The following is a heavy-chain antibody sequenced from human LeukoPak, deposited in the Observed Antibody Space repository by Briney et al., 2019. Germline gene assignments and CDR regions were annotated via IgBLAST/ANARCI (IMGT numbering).Heavy chain of an antibody. CDR2: INPNSGGT. J-gene: IGHJ4*02. CDR3: ARDLFRDHMVTTDFDY. Sequence: ASVKVSCKASGYTFTGYYMHWVRQAPGQGLEWMGWINPNSGGTNYAQKFQGRVTMTRDTSISTAYMELSRLRSDDTAVYYCARDLFRDHMVTTDFDYWGQGTLVTVSS. CDR1: GYTFTGYY. D-gene: IGHD4-11*01. V-gene: IGHV1-2*02.